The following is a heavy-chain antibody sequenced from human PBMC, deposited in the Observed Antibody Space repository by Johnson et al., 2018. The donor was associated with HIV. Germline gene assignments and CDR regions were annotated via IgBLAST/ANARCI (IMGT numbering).Heavy chain of an antibody. CDR1: TFTFSGYN. J-gene: IGHJ3*02. CDR3: AKVGGYSGYGHLEAFDI. Sequence: QVQLVESGGGLVRPGGSLRLSCVASTFTFSGYNMAWIRQAPGKGLECLSYISSSGYSTYYTDSVKGRFTISRDNAKNSLYLQMNSLRAEDTALYYCAKVGGYSGYGHLEAFDIWGQGTMVTVSS. V-gene: IGHV3-11*01. D-gene: IGHD5-12*01. CDR2: ISSSGYST.